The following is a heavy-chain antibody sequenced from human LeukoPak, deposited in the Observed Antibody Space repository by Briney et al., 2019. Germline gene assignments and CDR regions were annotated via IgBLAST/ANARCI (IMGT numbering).Heavy chain of an antibody. V-gene: IGHV3-30*18. CDR2: ISYDGSNK. D-gene: IGHD3-3*01. CDR1: GFTFSSYG. Sequence: GGSLRLSCAACGFTFSSYGMHWVRQAPGKGLEWVAVISYDGSNKYYADSVKGRFTISRDNSKNTLYLQMNSLRAEDTALYYCAKAYEYYYYYGMDVWGQGTTVTVSS. J-gene: IGHJ6*02. CDR3: AKAYEYYYYYGMDV.